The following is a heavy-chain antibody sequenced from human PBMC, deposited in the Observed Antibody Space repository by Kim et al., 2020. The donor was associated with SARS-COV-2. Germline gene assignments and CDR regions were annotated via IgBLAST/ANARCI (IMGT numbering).Heavy chain of an antibody. CDR3: ARDLSPSIAVAANAPYYYYSMDV. D-gene: IGHD6-19*01. CDR2: IYHSGST. Sequence: SETLSLTCAVSGGSISSSTWWSWVRQPTGQGLEWIGEIYHSGSTNYNPSLKSRVTISVDKSKNQFSLKLSSVTAADTAVYYCARDLSPSIAVAANAPYYYYSMDVWGQGTTVTVAS. CDR1: GGSISSSTW. V-gene: IGHV4-4*02. J-gene: IGHJ6*02.